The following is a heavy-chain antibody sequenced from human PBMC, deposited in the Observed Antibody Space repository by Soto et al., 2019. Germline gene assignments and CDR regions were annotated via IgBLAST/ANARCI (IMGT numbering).Heavy chain of an antibody. J-gene: IGHJ4*02. CDR2: ISGGGRLI. D-gene: IGHD6-19*01. Sequence: EVQLVESGGGSVQPGGSLRLSCAASGFTFSTFSMNWVRQAPGRGLEWISYISGGGRLISYAASVKGRFTISRDNAKNSLYLQMDSLTDEDTAVYYCARDLGWAFDSWGQGTLVTVSS. V-gene: IGHV3-48*02. CDR1: GFTFSTFS. CDR3: ARDLGWAFDS.